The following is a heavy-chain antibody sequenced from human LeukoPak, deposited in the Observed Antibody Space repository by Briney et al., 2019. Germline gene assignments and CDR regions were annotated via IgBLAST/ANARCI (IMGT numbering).Heavy chain of an antibody. CDR2: IFNSGSFNSGAT. Sequence: SETLSLTCTVACGSISNRDYYWGWIRQPPGKGLEWIGSIFNSGSFNSGATYSNPSLRSRMTISMDTAKNQFSLSLSSVTAADTAVYFCARSPGFGSSWYDYWGQGTLVTVSS. D-gene: IGHD6-13*01. CDR3: ARSPGFGSSWYDY. CDR1: CGSISNRDYY. J-gene: IGHJ4*02. V-gene: IGHV4-39*07.